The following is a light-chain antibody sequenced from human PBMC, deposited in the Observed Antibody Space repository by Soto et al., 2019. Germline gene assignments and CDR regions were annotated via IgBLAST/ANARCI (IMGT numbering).Light chain of an antibody. CDR2: GAS. V-gene: IGKV3-15*01. Sequence: EILMTQSPATLSVSPGERATLSCWASQSVKTYLAWYQKKPGQAPRLLIYGASTRAAGIPGRFSGGGSGTEFTLTISSLQSEDSAVYYCQQYGSSPPYTFGQGTKLEIK. CDR3: QQYGSSPPYT. CDR1: QSVKTY. J-gene: IGKJ2*01.